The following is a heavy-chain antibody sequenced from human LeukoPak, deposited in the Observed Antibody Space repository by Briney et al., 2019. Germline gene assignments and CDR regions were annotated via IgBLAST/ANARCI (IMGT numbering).Heavy chain of an antibody. Sequence: GGSLRLSCAASGFTFSSYWMSWVRQAPGKGLEWVANIKQGGSEKHYVDSVKGRFTISRDKPKDSLYLQMNSLRTEDMALYYCAKGGGGRLIYYYYMDVWGKGTTVTVSS. J-gene: IGHJ6*03. D-gene: IGHD3-16*01. CDR3: AKGGGGRLIYYYYMDV. V-gene: IGHV3-7*03. CDR2: IKQGGSEK. CDR1: GFTFSSYW.